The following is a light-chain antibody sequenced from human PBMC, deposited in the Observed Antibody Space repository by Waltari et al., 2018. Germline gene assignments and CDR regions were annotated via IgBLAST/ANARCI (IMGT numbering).Light chain of an antibody. Sequence: DVVMTQSPLSLPVTLGQPASISCRSSQSLVNYDGNTYLSWFQQRPGQSPRRLIYKVSNRDPGVPDRFSGSGSGTDFTLKISRVEAEDVGVYYCMQGTRWPTWTFGQGTKVEIK. J-gene: IGKJ1*01. CDR2: KVS. CDR3: MQGTRWPTWT. CDR1: QSLVNYDGNTY. V-gene: IGKV2-30*01.